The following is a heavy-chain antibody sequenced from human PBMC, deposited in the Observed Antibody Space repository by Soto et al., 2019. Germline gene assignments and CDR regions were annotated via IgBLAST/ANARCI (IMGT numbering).Heavy chain of an antibody. J-gene: IGHJ3*02. Sequence: GGSLRLSCAASGFTFSRYWMNWVRQAPGKGLEWVANIKQDGTEKNYVDSVKGRFTISRDNARNSLYLQMDSLRAEDTAVYFCARGDTPMITGMDSFDIWGKGTMVTVSS. V-gene: IGHV3-7*01. CDR2: IKQDGTEK. D-gene: IGHD5-18*01. CDR1: GFTFSRYW. CDR3: ARGDTPMITGMDSFDI.